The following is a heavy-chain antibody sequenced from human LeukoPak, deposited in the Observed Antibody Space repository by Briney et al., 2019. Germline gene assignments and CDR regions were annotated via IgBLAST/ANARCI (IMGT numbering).Heavy chain of an antibody. CDR1: GGSISSYY. V-gene: IGHV4-59*08. J-gene: IGHJ4*02. CDR3: ARGPDGSGYYGLNY. D-gene: IGHD3-22*01. Sequence: SETLSLICTVSGGSISSYYWGWIRQPPGKGLEWIGYMYYSGSTNYNPSLKSRVTISVDTSKNQFSLKLSSVTAADTAVYYSARGPDGSGYYGLNYCGQGTLVTVSA. CDR2: MYYSGST.